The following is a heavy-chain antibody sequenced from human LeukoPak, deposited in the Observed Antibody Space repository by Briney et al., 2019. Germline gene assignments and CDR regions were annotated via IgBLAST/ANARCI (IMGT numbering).Heavy chain of an antibody. D-gene: IGHD2-15*01. CDR3: ARGYCSGGSCYSYYYYNYMDV. V-gene: IGHV4-39*07. J-gene: IGHJ6*03. CDR1: GGSISSSSYY. CDR2: MYYSGST. Sequence: SEILSLTCTVSGGSISSSSYYWGWIRQPPGKGLEWIGSMYYSGSTYYNPSLKSRVTIAVDTSKNQFSLKLSSVTAADTAVYYCARGYCSGGSCYSYYYYNYMDVWGKGTTVTVSS.